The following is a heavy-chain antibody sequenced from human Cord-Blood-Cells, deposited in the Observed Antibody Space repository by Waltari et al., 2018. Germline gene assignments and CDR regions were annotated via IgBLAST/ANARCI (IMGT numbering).Heavy chain of an antibody. CDR3: ARDPISVLRFLEWLFDY. J-gene: IGHJ4*02. D-gene: IGHD3-3*01. Sequence: QVQLVQSGAEVKKPGASVKVSCKASGYPFTGYYMHWVPQAPGQGLEWMGGINPNSGGTNYAQKFQGRVTMTRDTSISTAYMELSRLRSDDTAVYYCARDPISVLRFLEWLFDYWGQGTLVTVSS. CDR2: INPNSGGT. CDR1: GYPFTGYY. V-gene: IGHV1-2*02.